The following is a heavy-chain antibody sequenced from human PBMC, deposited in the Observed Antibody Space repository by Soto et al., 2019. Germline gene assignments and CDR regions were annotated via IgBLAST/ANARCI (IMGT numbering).Heavy chain of an antibody. CDR3: ARDTGMATCDY. Sequence: ASVTVSCKASGYTFTGYYMHWVRQAPGQGLEWMGWINPNSGGTNYAQKFQGWVTMTRDTSISTAYMELSRLRSDDTAVYYCARDTGMATCDYWGQGTMGTVSA. CDR2: INPNSGGT. V-gene: IGHV1-2*04. CDR1: GYTFTGYY. D-gene: IGHD5-12*01. J-gene: IGHJ4*02.